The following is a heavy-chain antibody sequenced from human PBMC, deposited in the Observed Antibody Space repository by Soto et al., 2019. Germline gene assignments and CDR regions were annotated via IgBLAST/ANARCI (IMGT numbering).Heavy chain of an antibody. V-gene: IGHV3-7*01. CDR1: RFTFSKYW. CDR3: ARDQGYLDY. Sequence: VRLVESGGGLVQPGGSLRLSCAASRFTFSKYWMSWVRQAPGKGPEWVANISPAGSEKFYVGSVKGRFTISRDNAENSLFLQMNSLRAEDTAVYYCARDQGYLDYWGQGAPVTVSS. D-gene: IGHD3-16*02. J-gene: IGHJ4*02. CDR2: ISPAGSEK.